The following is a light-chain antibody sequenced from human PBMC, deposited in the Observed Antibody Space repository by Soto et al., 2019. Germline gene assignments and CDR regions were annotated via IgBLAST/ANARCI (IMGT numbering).Light chain of an antibody. CDR2: RNN. V-gene: IGLV1-47*01. J-gene: IGLJ3*02. Sequence: QAVVTQSPSASGTPGQRVTISCSGSRSNIGRNFAYWYQHVPGTAPRLLIQRNNERPSGVPDRFSGSKSGTSVSLAISELRSDDEATYYCAAWDDTLDAQVFGGGTQLTVL. CDR1: RSNIGRNF. CDR3: AAWDDTLDAQV.